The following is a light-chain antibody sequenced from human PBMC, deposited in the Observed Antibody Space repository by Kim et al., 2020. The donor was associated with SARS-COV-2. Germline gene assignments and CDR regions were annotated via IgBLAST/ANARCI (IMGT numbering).Light chain of an antibody. J-gene: IGKJ4*02. Sequence: PGERATLSCRASQSVSRDCLAWYQQKPGQTPRLFIYGASNRATGISDRFRGSGSGTDFTLTISRLEPEDSAVYYCQQYGSSPLTFGGGTKVDIK. CDR3: QQYGSSPLT. CDR1: QSVSRDC. V-gene: IGKV3-20*01. CDR2: GAS.